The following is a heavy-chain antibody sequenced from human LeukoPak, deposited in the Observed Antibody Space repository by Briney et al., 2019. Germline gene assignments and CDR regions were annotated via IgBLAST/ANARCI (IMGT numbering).Heavy chain of an antibody. Sequence: ASVKVSCKASGYTFTGYYMHWVRQAPGQGLEWMGWINPNSGGTNYAQKFQGRVTMTRDPSISTAYMELSRLRSDDTAVYYCARERRRLRGYSIDYWGQGTLVTVSS. CDR1: GYTFTGYY. J-gene: IGHJ4*02. CDR3: ARERRRLRGYSIDY. V-gene: IGHV1-2*02. CDR2: INPNSGGT. D-gene: IGHD5-12*01.